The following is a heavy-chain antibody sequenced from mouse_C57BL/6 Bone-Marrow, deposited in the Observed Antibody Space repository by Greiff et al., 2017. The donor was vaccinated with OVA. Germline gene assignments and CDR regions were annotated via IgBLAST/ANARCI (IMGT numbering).Heavy chain of an antibody. CDR2: IHPNSGST. CDR1: GYTFTSYW. J-gene: IGHJ4*01. D-gene: IGHD1-1*01. CDR3: ARSSLYYDYAMDY. V-gene: IGHV1-64*01. Sequence: QVHVKQPGAELVKPGASVKLSCKASGYTFTSYWMHWVKQRPGQGLEWIGMIHPNSGSTNYNEKFKSKATLTVDKSSSTAYMQLSSLTSEDSAVYYCARSSLYYDYAMDYWGQGTSVTVSS.